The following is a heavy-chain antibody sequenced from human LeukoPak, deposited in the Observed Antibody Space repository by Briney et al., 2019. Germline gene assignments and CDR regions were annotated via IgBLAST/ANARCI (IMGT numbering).Heavy chain of an antibody. CDR3: AKDVDYYGSGSYYN. Sequence: GGSLRLSCAASGFTFSSYAMSWVRQAPGKGLEWVSAISGSGGSTYYADSVEGRFTISRDNSKNTLYLQMNSLRAEDTAVYYCAKDVDYYGSGSYYNWGQGTLVTVSS. CDR2: ISGSGGST. V-gene: IGHV3-23*01. D-gene: IGHD3-10*01. CDR1: GFTFSSYA. J-gene: IGHJ4*02.